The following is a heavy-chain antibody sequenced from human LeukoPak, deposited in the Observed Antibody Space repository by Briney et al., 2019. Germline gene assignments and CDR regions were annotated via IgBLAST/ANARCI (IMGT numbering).Heavy chain of an antibody. CDR3: ARGLSGYASSLGY. J-gene: IGHJ4*02. D-gene: IGHD6-6*01. CDR1: GFTFSSWW. V-gene: IGHV3-7*01. Sequence: GGSLRLSCAVSGFTFSSWWMTWVRQAPGKGLEWVANIKQDGSEKNSVDSVKGRFTISRDNAKNSLDLQMNRLRAEDTAVYYCARGLSGYASSLGYWGQGTLVTVSA. CDR2: IKQDGSEK.